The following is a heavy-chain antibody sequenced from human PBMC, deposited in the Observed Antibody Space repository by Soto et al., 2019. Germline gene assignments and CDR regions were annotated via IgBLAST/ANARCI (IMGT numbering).Heavy chain of an antibody. Sequence: SETLSLTWTVSGGSITTYQWSWIRQPPGKGLEWIGGYSGFTNYNPSLESRATISVDHSKNQFFLTLRSVTAADTAVYYCARDYGDYSFFFDYWGQGALVTVSS. CDR3: ARDYGDYSFFFDY. V-gene: IGHV4-59*01. CDR2: YSGFT. CDR1: GGSITTYQ. D-gene: IGHD4-17*01. J-gene: IGHJ4*02.